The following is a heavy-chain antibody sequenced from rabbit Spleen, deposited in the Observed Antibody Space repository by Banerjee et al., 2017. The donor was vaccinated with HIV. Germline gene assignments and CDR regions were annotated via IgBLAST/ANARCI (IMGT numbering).Heavy chain of an antibody. J-gene: IGHJ3*01. CDR2: IYTGSSGST. CDR3: ARDTGSSFSSYGMDL. Sequence: QEQLVESGGGLVKPGASLTLTCTASGFSFSSRYYMCWVRQAPGKGLEWIACIYTGSSGSTYYASWAKGRFTITRSTSLNTVTLQLNSLTAADTATYFCARDTGSSFSSYGMDLWGQGTLVTVS. D-gene: IGHD8-1*01. V-gene: IGHV1S45*01. CDR1: GFSFSSRYY.